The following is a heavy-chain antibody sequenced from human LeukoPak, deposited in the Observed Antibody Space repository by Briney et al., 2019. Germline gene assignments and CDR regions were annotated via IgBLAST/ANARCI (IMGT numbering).Heavy chain of an antibody. CDR3: AKGSYGSTWYYFDH. V-gene: IGHV3-9*03. J-gene: IGHJ4*02. D-gene: IGHD6-13*01. CDR2: ITWNSGSI. Sequence: GGSLRLSCVASGFTFNDYAMHWVRQAPGKGLEWVSGITWNSGSIGYADSVKGRFTISRDNVKNSLYLQMNSLRPEDMAFYYCAKGSYGSTWYYFDHWGQGTLVTVSS. CDR1: GFTFNDYA.